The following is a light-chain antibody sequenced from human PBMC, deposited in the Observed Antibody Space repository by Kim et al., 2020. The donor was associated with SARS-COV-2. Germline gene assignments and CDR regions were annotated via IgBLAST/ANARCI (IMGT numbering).Light chain of an antibody. CDR3: QQYYSVPRG. Sequence: DIQMTQSPSSLSASVGDRVTITCRASQGISNSLAWYQQKSGKAPNLLLYTTSTLQSGVPSRFSGSGSGTEYTLTISSLQPEDFATYYSQQYYSVPRGFGGGTKVEI. CDR1: QGISNS. V-gene: IGKV1-NL1*01. CDR2: TTS. J-gene: IGKJ4*01.